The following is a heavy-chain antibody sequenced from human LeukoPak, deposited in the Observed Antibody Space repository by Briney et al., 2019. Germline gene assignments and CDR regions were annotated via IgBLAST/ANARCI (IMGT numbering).Heavy chain of an antibody. CDR1: GDSLTGYY. Sequence: SETLSLTCTVSGDSLTGYYWSWIRQRPGKGREWIGEINHSGSTNYNPSLKSRVTISVDTSKNQFSLKLSSVTAADTAVYYCARKDTAMVNYYYYYYMDVWGKGTTVTVSS. D-gene: IGHD5-18*01. CDR3: ARKDTAMVNYYYYYYMDV. CDR2: INHSGST. J-gene: IGHJ6*03. V-gene: IGHV4-34*01.